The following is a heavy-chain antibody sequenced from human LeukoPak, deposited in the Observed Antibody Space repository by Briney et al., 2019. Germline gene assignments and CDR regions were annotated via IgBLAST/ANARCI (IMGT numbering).Heavy chain of an antibody. CDR1: GGSISSSSYY. V-gene: IGHV4-39*01. CDR3: ACLQRSGWFVYI. Sequence: PSETLSLTCTVSGGSISSSSYYWGWIRQPPGKGLEWIGSIYYSGSTYYNPSLKSRVTISVDTSKNQFSLKLSCVTAADTAVYYCACLQRSGWFVYIWGQGTMVTVSS. D-gene: IGHD1-1*01. J-gene: IGHJ3*02. CDR2: IYYSGST.